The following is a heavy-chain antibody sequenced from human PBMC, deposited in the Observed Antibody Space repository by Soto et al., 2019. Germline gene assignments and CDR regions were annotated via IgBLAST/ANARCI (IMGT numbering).Heavy chain of an antibody. Sequence: SQTLSLTGSLSLDSFSSNSAACNWIRQSPSRGLEWLGRTYYRSKWYNDYAVSVKSRITINPDTSKNQFSLQLNSVTPEDTAVYYCAREGNIVAPRVLFDYWGQGTLVTV. CDR1: LDSFSSNSAA. D-gene: IGHD5-12*01. CDR2: TYYRSKWYN. J-gene: IGHJ4*02. CDR3: AREGNIVAPRVLFDY. V-gene: IGHV6-1*01.